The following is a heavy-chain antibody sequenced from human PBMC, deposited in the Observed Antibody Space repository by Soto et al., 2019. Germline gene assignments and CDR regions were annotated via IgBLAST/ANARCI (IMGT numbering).Heavy chain of an antibody. D-gene: IGHD3-9*01. CDR3: ARLYPYYDILPGPQLYAFDI. J-gene: IGHJ3*02. CDR1: GDSISSSY. Sequence: SETLSLTCSVSGDSISSSYWSWIRQPPGKGLEWIGYIYYSGSTNYNPSLKSRVTISVDTSRNQFSLKLTSVTAADTAVYYCARLYPYYDILPGPQLYAFDIWGQGTMVTVS. V-gene: IGHV4-59*01. CDR2: IYYSGST.